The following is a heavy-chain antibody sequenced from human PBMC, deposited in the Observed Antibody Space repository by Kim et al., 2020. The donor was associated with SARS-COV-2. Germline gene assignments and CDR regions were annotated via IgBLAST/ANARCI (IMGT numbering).Heavy chain of an antibody. CDR2: VSGSGGTT. D-gene: IGHD6-6*01. V-gene: IGHV3-23*01. J-gene: IGHJ4*01. CDR1: GFTFSSYA. Sequence: GGSLRLSCAASGFTFSSYAMSWVRQIPGQGLEWVACVSGSGGTTYYADSVQGRFTISRYNSDNTLLLQINSPRAEATAIYFAPKDRGLSSSSSNFDCCG. CDR3: PKDRGLSSSSSNFDC.